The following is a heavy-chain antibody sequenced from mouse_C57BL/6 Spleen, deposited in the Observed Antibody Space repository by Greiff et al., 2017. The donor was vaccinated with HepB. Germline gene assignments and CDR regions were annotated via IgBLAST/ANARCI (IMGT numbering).Heavy chain of an antibody. D-gene: IGHD1-1*01. Sequence: QVQLQQSGPELVKPGASVKISCKASGYAFSSSWMNWVKQRPGKGLEWIGRIYPGDGDTNYNGKFKGKATLTADKSSSTAYMQLSSLTSEDSAVYFCARGRVYYYGSSSYYYAMDYWGQGTSVTVSS. J-gene: IGHJ4*01. CDR1: GYAFSSSW. CDR3: ARGRVYYYGSSSYYYAMDY. V-gene: IGHV1-82*01. CDR2: IYPGDGDT.